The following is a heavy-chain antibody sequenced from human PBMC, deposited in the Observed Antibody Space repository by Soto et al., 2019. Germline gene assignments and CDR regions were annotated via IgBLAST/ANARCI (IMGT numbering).Heavy chain of an antibody. J-gene: IGHJ3*02. CDR2: IYYSGST. CDR1: GGSISSGDYY. D-gene: IGHD3-22*01. CDR3: ARVFSSSTWTEPTYYYDSSGYVRAFDI. Sequence: QVQLQESGPGLVKPSQTLSLTCTVSGGSISSGDYYWSWIRQPPGKGLEWIGYIYYSGSTYYNPSLKSRVTISVDTSKNQFSLKLSSVTAADTAVYYCARVFSSSTWTEPTYYYDSSGYVRAFDIWGQGTMVTVSS. V-gene: IGHV4-30-4*01.